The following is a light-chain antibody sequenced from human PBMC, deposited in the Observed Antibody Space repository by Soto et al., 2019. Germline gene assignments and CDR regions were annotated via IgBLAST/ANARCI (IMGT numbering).Light chain of an antibody. CDR1: QSISNS. Sequence: DIQMTQSPSSLSASIGDRVTITCRASQSISNSLNWYQQRPGKAPNLLIYAASNLHSGVPSRFSGSGSGTEFTLTISSLQPEDVATYFCQQSYSTPTWTFGQGTKVEIK. V-gene: IGKV1-39*01. CDR3: QQSYSTPTWT. CDR2: AAS. J-gene: IGKJ1*01.